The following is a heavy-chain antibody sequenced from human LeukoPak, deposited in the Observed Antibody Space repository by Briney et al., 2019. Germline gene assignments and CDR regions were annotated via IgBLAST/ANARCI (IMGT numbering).Heavy chain of an antibody. D-gene: IGHD2-15*01. V-gene: IGHV4-34*01. J-gene: IGHJ4*02. Sequence: PSETLSLTCAVYGGSFSGYYWSWIRQPPGKGLEWIGEINHSGSTNYNPSLKSRVTISVDTSKNQFSLKLSSVTAADTAVYYCARGVPPVVAATYWEDWGQGTLVTVSS. CDR2: INHSGST. CDR3: ARGVPPVVAATYWED. CDR1: GGSFSGYY.